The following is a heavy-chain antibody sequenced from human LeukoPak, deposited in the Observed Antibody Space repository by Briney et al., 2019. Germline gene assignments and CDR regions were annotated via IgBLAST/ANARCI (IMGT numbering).Heavy chain of an antibody. D-gene: IGHD2-2*02. CDR2: ISSSSSYI. CDR3: ARDGPDDIVVVPDAIRRFDY. CDR1: GFTFSSYS. J-gene: IGHJ4*02. Sequence: PGGSLRLSCAASGFTFSSYSMNWVRQAPGKGLEWVSSISSSSSYIYYADSVKGRFTISRDNAKNSLYLQMNSLRAEDTAVYYCARDGPDDIVVVPDAIRRFDYWGQGTLVTVSS. V-gene: IGHV3-21*01.